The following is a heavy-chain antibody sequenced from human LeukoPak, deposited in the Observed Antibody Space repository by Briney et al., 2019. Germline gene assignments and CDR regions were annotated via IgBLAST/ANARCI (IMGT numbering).Heavy chain of an antibody. V-gene: IGHV3-23*01. J-gene: IGHJ4*02. CDR1: GFTFNSYA. CDR2: ISGSGDST. Sequence: GGSLRLSCAASGFTFNSYAMSWVRQAPGKGLEWVSAISGSGDSTYYGDSVKGRFTISRDNSKNTLYLQMNSLRAEDTAVYYCAKTRPLDSSSWSHGDYWGQGTLVTVSS. D-gene: IGHD6-13*01. CDR3: AKTRPLDSSSWSHGDY.